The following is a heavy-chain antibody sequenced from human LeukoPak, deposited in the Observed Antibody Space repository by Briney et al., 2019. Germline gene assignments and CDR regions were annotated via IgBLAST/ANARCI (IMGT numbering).Heavy chain of an antibody. Sequence: SETLSLTCTVSGGSISSYYWSWIRQPPGKGLEWIGYIYYSGSTNYNPSLKSRVTISVDTSKNQFSLKLSSVTAADTAVYYCARHFVVRGVIHFDYWGQGTLVTVSS. CDR1: GGSISSYY. CDR2: IYYSGST. CDR3: ARHFVVRGVIHFDY. D-gene: IGHD3-10*01. J-gene: IGHJ4*02. V-gene: IGHV4-59*01.